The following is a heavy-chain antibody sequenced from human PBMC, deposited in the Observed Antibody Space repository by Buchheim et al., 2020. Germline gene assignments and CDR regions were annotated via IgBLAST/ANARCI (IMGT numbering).Heavy chain of an antibody. J-gene: IGHJ4*02. CDR1: GFTFSSYG. D-gene: IGHD3-22*01. CDR3: AKDSYDSSGYYWGYFDY. CDR2: ISYDGSNK. V-gene: IGHV3-30*18. Sequence: QVQLVESGGGVVQPGRSLRLSCAASGFTFSSYGMHWVRQAPGKGLEWVAVISYDGSNKYYADSVKGRFTISGDNSKNTLYLQMNSLRAEDTAVYYCAKDSYDSSGYYWGYFDYWGQGTL.